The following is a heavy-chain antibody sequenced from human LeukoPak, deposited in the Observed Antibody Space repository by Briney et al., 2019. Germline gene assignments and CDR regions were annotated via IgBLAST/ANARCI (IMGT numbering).Heavy chain of an antibody. V-gene: IGHV3-21*01. CDR3: ARDRGSGSYPLVMDV. J-gene: IGHJ6*02. Sequence: PGGSLRLSCAASGFTFSSYRMNWVRQAPGKGLEWVSSISSSSSYIYCADSVKGRFTISRDNAKNSLYLQMNSLRAEDTAVYYCARDRGSGSYPLVMDVWGQGTTVTVSS. CDR2: ISSSSSYI. CDR1: GFTFSSYR. D-gene: IGHD3-10*01.